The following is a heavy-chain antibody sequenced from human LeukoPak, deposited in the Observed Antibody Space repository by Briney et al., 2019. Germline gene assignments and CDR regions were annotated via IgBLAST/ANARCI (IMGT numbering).Heavy chain of an antibody. V-gene: IGHV4-34*01. Sequence: SETLSLTCAVSGGSFSGYYWSWIRQPPGKGLEWIGEINHSGSTNYNPSLKSRVTISVDTSKNQFSLKLSSVTAADMAVYYCARVVGRFLEWLLRMDYFDYWGQGTLVTVSS. J-gene: IGHJ4*02. CDR2: INHSGST. CDR1: GGSFSGYY. D-gene: IGHD3-3*01. CDR3: ARVVGRFLEWLLRMDYFDY.